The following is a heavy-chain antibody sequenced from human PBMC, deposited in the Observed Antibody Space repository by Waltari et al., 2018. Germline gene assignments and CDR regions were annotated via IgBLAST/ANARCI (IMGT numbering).Heavy chain of an antibody. D-gene: IGHD2-15*01. V-gene: IGHV1-69*01. Sequence: QVQLVQSGAEVKKPGSSVKVSCKASGGTFSSYAIRWVRQAPGPGLEWMGGIIPIFGTANYAQKFQGRVTITADESTSTAYMELSSLRSEDTAVYYCARVVVVAATHYYYYGMDVWGQGTTVTVSS. CDR2: IIPIFGTA. CDR1: GGTFSSYA. CDR3: ARVVVVAATHYYYYGMDV. J-gene: IGHJ6*02.